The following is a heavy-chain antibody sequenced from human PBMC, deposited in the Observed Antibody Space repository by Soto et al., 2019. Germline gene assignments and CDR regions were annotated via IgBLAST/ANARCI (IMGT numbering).Heavy chain of an antibody. V-gene: IGHV3-30*18. Sequence: QVQLVESGGGVVQPGRSLRLSCAASGFTFSSYGMHWVRQAPGKRLEWVAVISYDGSNKYYADSVKGRFTISRDNSKNTLYLEMNSLRAEDTAVYYCAKDESYYDFWSGTCDYWGQGTMVTVSS. D-gene: IGHD3-3*01. J-gene: IGHJ4*02. CDR3: AKDESYYDFWSGTCDY. CDR1: GFTFSSYG. CDR2: ISYDGSNK.